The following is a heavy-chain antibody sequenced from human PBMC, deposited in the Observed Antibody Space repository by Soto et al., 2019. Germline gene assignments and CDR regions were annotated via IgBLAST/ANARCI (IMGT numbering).Heavy chain of an antibody. D-gene: IGHD3-10*01. CDR1: GGSISSSNW. V-gene: IGHV4-4*02. Sequence: QVKLQESGPGLVKPSGTLSHTCAVSGGSISSSNWWSCVRQPPGKGLEWIGEIYHSGNTNYNPSLKSRVTMAVDKSRNQFSLKLSSVTAADTAVYYCARRWGEGRVDYWGQGTLVTVSS. CDR3: ARRWGEGRVDY. CDR2: IYHSGNT. J-gene: IGHJ4*02.